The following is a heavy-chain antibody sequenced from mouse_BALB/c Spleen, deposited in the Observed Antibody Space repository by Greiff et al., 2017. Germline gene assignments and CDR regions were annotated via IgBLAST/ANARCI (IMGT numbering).Heavy chain of an antibody. CDR2: ISYSGST. Sequence: EVQLQQSGPGLVKPSQSLSLTCTVTGYSITSDYAWNWIRQFPGNKLEWMGYISYSGSTSYNPSLKSRISITRDTSKNQFFLQLNSVTTEDTATYYCARNGYDGVYYYAMDYWGQGTSVTVSS. CDR3: ARNGYDGVYYYAMDY. D-gene: IGHD2-2*01. CDR1: GYSITSDYA. V-gene: IGHV3-2*02. J-gene: IGHJ4*01.